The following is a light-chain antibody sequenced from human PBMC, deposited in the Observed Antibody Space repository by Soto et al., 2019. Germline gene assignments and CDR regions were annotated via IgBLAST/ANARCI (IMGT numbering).Light chain of an antibody. Sequence: EIELTQSPGTLSLSPGERATLSCRASQSVSSSYLAWYQQEPGQAPRLLIYGASSRATGIPDRFSGSGSGTDFTLTISRLEPEDFAVYYCQQYGSSPLTFGGGTKVDIK. J-gene: IGKJ4*01. CDR3: QQYGSSPLT. V-gene: IGKV3-20*01. CDR1: QSVSSSY. CDR2: GAS.